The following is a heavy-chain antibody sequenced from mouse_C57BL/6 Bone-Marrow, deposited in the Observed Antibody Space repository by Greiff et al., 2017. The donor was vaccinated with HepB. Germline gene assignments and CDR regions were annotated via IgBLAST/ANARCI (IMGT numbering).Heavy chain of an antibody. Sequence: VQLQQPGAELVRPGTSVKLSCKASGYTFTSYWMHWVKQRPGQGLEWIGVIDPSDSYTNYNQKFKGKATLTVDTSSSTAYMQLSSLTSEDSAVYYCARDRRGRYGSSYPRCAYWGQGTLVTVSA. D-gene: IGHD1-1*01. CDR2: IDPSDSYT. V-gene: IGHV1-59*01. J-gene: IGHJ3*01. CDR3: ARDRRGRYGSSYPRCAY. CDR1: GYTFTSYW.